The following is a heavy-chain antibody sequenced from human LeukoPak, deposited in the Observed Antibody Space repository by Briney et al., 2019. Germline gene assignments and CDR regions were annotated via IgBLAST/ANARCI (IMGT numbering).Heavy chain of an antibody. V-gene: IGHV3-7*01. J-gene: IGHJ4*02. Sequence: SGGSLRLSCAASGFTFSSYWMSWVRQAPGKGLEWVANIKQDGSEKYYVDSVKGRFTISRDNAKNSLYLQMNSLRAGDTAVYYCARVSHSYEVLQGYYFDYWGQGTLVAVSS. CDR1: GFTFSSYW. CDR2: IKQDGSEK. CDR3: ARVSHSYEVLQGYYFDY. D-gene: IGHD3-3*01.